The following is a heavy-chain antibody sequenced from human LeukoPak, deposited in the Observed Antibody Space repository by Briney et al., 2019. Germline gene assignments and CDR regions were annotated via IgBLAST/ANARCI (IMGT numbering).Heavy chain of an antibody. CDR2: LDPNNGDT. CDR3: ARGPRNGLDAFDI. Sequence: ASVKVSCKASAYTFTAYYLHWVRQAPGQGFQWMGWLDPNNGDTEYAQKFQGRVTMTRDRSISTAYMDLGRLTSDDTAVYYCARGPRNGLDAFDIGGQGTMVTVSS. V-gene: IGHV1-2*02. J-gene: IGHJ3*02. CDR1: AYTFTAYY. D-gene: IGHD1-14*01.